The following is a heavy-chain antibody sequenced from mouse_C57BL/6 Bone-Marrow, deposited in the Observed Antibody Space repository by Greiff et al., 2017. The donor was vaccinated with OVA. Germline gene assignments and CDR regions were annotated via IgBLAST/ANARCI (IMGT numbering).Heavy chain of an antibody. CDR2: IYPRSGNT. J-gene: IGHJ1*03. Sequence: QVQLQQSGAELARPGASVKLSCKASGYTFTSYGISWVKQRTGQGLEWIGEIYPRSGNTYYNEKFKGKATLTADKSSSTSYMELRSLTSEDSAVYSCASSLVWYFDVWGTGTTVTVSS. D-gene: IGHD1-1*02. V-gene: IGHV1-81*01. CDR3: ASSLVWYFDV. CDR1: GYTFTSYG.